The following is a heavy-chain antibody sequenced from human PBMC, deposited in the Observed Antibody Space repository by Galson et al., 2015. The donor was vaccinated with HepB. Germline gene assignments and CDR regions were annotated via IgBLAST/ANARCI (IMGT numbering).Heavy chain of an antibody. CDR2: ISAYNGNT. V-gene: IGHV1-18*01. CDR3: ARDKVYSSGEGYFDL. J-gene: IGHJ2*01. D-gene: IGHD6-19*01. CDR1: GYTFTSYG. Sequence: SVKVSCKASGYTFTSYGISWVRQAPGQGLEWMGWISAYNGNTNYAQKLQGRVTMTTDTSTSTAYMELRSLRSDDTAVYYCARDKVYSSGEGYFDLWGRGTLVTVSS.